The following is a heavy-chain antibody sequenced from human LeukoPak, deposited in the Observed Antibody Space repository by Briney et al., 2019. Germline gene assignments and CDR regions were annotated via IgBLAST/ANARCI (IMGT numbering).Heavy chain of an antibody. CDR2: NYYSGST. V-gene: IGHV4-59*08. Sequence: SETLSLTCSASGGSMNSYYWSWIRQCPGKGLEWIGYNYYSGSTNYNPSLKSRVTISVDTSKKQCSLKVSSVTAADTAVYYCARHVWLQPFDYWGQGNLVTVSS. CDR1: GGSMNSYY. D-gene: IGHD3-9*01. CDR3: ARHVWLQPFDY. J-gene: IGHJ4*02.